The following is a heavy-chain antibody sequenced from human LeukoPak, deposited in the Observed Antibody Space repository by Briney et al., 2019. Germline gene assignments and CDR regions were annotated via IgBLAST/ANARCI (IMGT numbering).Heavy chain of an antibody. J-gene: IGHJ6*03. V-gene: IGHV1-46*01. Sequence: ASVKVSCKASGYTFTSYYMHWVRQAPEQGLEWMGIINPSGGSTSYAQKFQGRVTMTRDMSTSTVYMELSSLRSEDTAVYYCARDPSKTTVTTAGASYYMDVWGKGTTVTVSS. CDR2: INPSGGST. CDR3: ARDPSKTTVTTAGASYYMDV. CDR1: GYTFTSYY. D-gene: IGHD4-17*01.